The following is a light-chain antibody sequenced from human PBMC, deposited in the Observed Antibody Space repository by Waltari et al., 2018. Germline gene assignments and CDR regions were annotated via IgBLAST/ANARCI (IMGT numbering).Light chain of an antibody. Sequence: QSALTQPASVSGSRGQSITISCTGTSPDVGTYNLVSWYQQHPGKAPKLMIYEDNKRPAGVSSRFTGSRSGNTASLTISGLQPEDEADYYCCSYAGSWVFGGWTKLTVL. J-gene: IGLJ3*02. V-gene: IGLV2-23*01. CDR1: SPDVGTYNL. CDR3: CSYAGSWV. CDR2: EDN.